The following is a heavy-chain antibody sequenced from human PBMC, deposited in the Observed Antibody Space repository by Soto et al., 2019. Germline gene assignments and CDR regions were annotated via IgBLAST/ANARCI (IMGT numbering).Heavy chain of an antibody. Sequence: GASVKVSCKASGYTFTSYGISWVRQAPGQGLEWMGWISAYNGNTNYAQKLQGRVTMTTDTSTSTAYMELRSLRSDDTAVYYCARGGANYYDSSGYYPAAYWGQGTLVTVSS. D-gene: IGHD3-22*01. CDR3: ARGGANYYDSSGYYPAAY. V-gene: IGHV1-18*01. CDR1: GYTFTSYG. CDR2: ISAYNGNT. J-gene: IGHJ4*02.